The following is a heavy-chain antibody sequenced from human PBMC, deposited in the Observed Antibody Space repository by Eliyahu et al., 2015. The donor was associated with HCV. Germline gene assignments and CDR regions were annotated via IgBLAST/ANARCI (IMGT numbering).Heavy chain of an antibody. D-gene: IGHD6-13*01. Sequence: EVQLVESGGGLVKPGGSLRLSCAASGFTFSSYSMNWVRQAPGKGLEWVSSISSSSSYIYYADSVKGRFTISRDNAKNSLYLQMNSLRAEDTAVYYCARGHSSSWGDCFDYWGQGTLVTVSS. CDR2: ISSSSSYI. CDR3: ARGHSSSWGDCFDY. V-gene: IGHV3-21*01. J-gene: IGHJ4*02. CDR1: GFTFSSYS.